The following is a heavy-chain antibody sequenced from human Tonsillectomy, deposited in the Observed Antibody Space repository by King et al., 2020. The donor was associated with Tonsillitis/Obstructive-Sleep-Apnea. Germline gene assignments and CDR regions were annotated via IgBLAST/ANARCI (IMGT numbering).Heavy chain of an antibody. CDR2: IDPSDSYT. CDR1: GYSFTSYW. Sequence: VQLVESGAEVKEPGESLRISCKGSGYSFTSYWINWVRQMPGKVLEWMGRIDPSDSYTNYSPSFQGPVTFSVDKSISTAHLQWSSLRASDNAMYYCARGGIGYDFAFDIWGQGTMVTVSS. CDR3: ARGGIGYDFAFDI. J-gene: IGHJ3*02. V-gene: IGHV5-10-1*01. D-gene: IGHD5-12*01.